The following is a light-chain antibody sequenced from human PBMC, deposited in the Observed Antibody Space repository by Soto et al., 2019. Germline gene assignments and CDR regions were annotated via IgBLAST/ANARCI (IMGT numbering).Light chain of an antibody. CDR3: VLFMGGGNWV. Sequence: QTVVTQEPSFSVSPGGTVTLTCGLTSGSVSTTYYPGWYQQTPGQAPRTLIYDTNIRSSGVPDRFSGSILGTKAALTITGAQADDESDYYCVLFMGGGNWVFGGGTKLTVL. CDR1: SGSVSTTYY. J-gene: IGLJ2*01. CDR2: DTN. V-gene: IGLV8-61*01.